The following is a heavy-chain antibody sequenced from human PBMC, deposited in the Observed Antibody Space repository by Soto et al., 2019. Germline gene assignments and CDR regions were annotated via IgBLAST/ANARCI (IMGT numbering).Heavy chain of an antibody. V-gene: IGHV4-59*01. CDR2: VYYSGST. Sequence: NPSETLSLTCTVSGGSISSYYWSWIRQPPGKGLEWIGYVYYSGSTNYNPSLKSRVTISVDTSKNQFSLKLSSVTAADTAVYYCARDKAPGTSNWFDPWGQGTLVTVSS. CDR1: GGSISSYY. CDR3: ARDKAPGTSNWFDP. J-gene: IGHJ5*02.